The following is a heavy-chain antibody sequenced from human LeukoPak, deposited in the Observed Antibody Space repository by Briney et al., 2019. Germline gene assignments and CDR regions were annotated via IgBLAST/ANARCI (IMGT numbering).Heavy chain of an antibody. CDR1: GGSFSGYY. Sequence: PSETLSLTCAVYGGSFSGYYWSWIRQPPGKGLEWIGEINHSGSTYYNPSLKSRVTISVDTSKNQFSLKLSSVTAADTAVYYCARLDIVVVPAGGAFDIWGQGTMVTVSS. CDR2: INHSGST. J-gene: IGHJ3*02. D-gene: IGHD2-2*01. V-gene: IGHV4-34*01. CDR3: ARLDIVVVPAGGAFDI.